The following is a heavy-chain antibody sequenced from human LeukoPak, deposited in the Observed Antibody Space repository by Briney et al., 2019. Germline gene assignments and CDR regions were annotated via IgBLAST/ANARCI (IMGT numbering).Heavy chain of an antibody. CDR2: IWYDGSNK. CDR1: GFTFSSYG. D-gene: IGHD3-10*01. J-gene: IGHJ6*04. Sequence: GGSLRLSCAASGFTFSSYGMHWVRQAPGKGLEWVAVIWYDGSNKYYADSVKGRFTISRDNSKNTLYLQMNSLRAEDTAVYYCARDIYSGYYGAGPLGMDVWGKGTTVTVSS. V-gene: IGHV3-33*01. CDR3: ARDIYSGYYGAGPLGMDV.